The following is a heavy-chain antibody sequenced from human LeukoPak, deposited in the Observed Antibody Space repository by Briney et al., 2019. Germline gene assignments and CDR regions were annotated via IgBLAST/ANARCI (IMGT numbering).Heavy chain of an antibody. J-gene: IGHJ4*02. D-gene: IGHD1-1*01. Sequence: PGGSLRLSCAASGFTFRNYAMSWVRQAPGKGLEWVSAISGSDGRSHYADSVKGRFTTSRDNSKNTLWLQMNSLRAEDAAVYYCAKTAGGNWSFDYWGQGTLVTVSS. CDR2: ISGSDGRS. CDR3: AKTAGGNWSFDY. V-gene: IGHV3-23*01. CDR1: GFTFRNYA.